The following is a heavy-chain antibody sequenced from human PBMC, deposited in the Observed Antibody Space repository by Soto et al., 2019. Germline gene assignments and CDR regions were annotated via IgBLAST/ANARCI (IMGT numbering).Heavy chain of an antibody. CDR3: ARALGQWLADYFNY. V-gene: IGHV5-51*01. D-gene: IGHD6-19*01. CDR2: IYPGDSYN. J-gene: IGHJ4*02. Sequence: GESLKISCKGSGSSFTSYWIGWVRQMPGKGLEWMVIIYPGDSYNRYSPSFQGQVHISADKSISNAYLPWSSLKASDTAMYYGARALGQWLADYFNYWGQGTLVTVSS. CDR1: GSSFTSYW.